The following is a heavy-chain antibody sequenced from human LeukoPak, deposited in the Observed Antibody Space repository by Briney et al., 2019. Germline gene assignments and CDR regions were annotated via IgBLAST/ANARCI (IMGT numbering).Heavy chain of an antibody. CDR3: ARLALAAAGTDFDY. V-gene: IGHV1-2*02. CDR1: GYTFTGYY. J-gene: IGHJ4*02. Sequence: ASVKVSCKASGYTFTGYYMHWVRQAPGQGLEWMGWINPNSGGTNYAQKFQGRVTMTRDTSISTAYMELSRLRSDDTAVYYCARLALAAAGTDFDYWGQGTLVTVSS. D-gene: IGHD6-13*01. CDR2: INPNSGGT.